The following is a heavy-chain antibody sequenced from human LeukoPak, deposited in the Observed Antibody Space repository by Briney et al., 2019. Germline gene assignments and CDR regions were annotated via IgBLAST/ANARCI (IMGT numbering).Heavy chain of an antibody. CDR3: AKIGEWELLSVWNYFDY. V-gene: IGHV3-30*18. CDR2: ISYDGSNK. Sequence: GGSLRLSCAASGFTFSSYAMHWVRQAPGKGLEWVAVISYDGSNKYYADSVKGRFTISRDNSKNTLYLQMNSLRAEDTAVYYCAKIGEWELLSVWNYFDYWGQGTLVTVSS. CDR1: GFTFSSYA. J-gene: IGHJ4*02. D-gene: IGHD1-26*01.